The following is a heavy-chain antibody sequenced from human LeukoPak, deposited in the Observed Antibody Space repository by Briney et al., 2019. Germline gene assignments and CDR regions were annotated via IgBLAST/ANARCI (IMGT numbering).Heavy chain of an antibody. CDR2: ISSDGSNE. J-gene: IGHJ4*02. CDR1: GFSFRDFV. V-gene: IGHV3-30-3*01. D-gene: IGHD3-10*01. CDR3: ARAGPGSYTPLDH. Sequence: GGSLRLSCVASGFSFRDFVMHWVRQPPGKGLEWVADISSDGSNEYYGDSMKGRFIISRDNSKNTPYLQMNSLRPDDTSVYYCARAGPGSYTPLDHWGQGTLVTVSS.